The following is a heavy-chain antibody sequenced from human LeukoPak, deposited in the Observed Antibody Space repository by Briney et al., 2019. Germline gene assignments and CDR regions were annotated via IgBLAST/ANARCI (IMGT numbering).Heavy chain of an antibody. CDR3: AREYCSGGRCQYYFDY. D-gene: IGHD2-15*01. CDR2: ISSDGGSP. CDR1: GFTFSSYA. Sequence: GGSLRLSCAASGFTFSSYAMHWVRQAPGKGLEYVSGISSDGGSPFHVNSVKGRFTISRDNSKDTLYLQMGSLRAEDMAVYCCAREYCSGGRCQYYFDYCGQGTLVTVSS. J-gene: IGHJ4*02. V-gene: IGHV3-64*01.